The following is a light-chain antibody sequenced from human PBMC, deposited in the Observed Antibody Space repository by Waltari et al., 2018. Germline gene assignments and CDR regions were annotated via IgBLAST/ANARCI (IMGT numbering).Light chain of an antibody. J-gene: IGKJ2*01. CDR1: QNINSW. Sequence: DIQMTQSPSTLSASVGDRVTITCRASQNINSWLAWYQQKPGKAPKLLIYKASSLESGVPSRFSGSGSGTEFTLTITSLQPDDFVTYYCQQCNSVPYTFGQGTNLEIK. CDR3: QQCNSVPYT. CDR2: KAS. V-gene: IGKV1-5*03.